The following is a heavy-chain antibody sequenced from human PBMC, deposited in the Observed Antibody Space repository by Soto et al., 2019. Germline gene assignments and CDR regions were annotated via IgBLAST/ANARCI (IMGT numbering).Heavy chain of an antibody. CDR1: GGSISSGGYY. J-gene: IGHJ5*02. CDR2: IYYSGSP. CDR3: ASRGLKNWFDP. D-gene: IGHD3-16*01. Sequence: QVQLQESGPGLVKPSQTLSLTCTVSGGSISSGGYYWSWIRQHPGKGLEWIGYIYYSGSPYYNPSLRSRVTISGSTSKSQFALELSYVTGRDKAENYCASRGLKNWFDPWGQGTLVTVSS. V-gene: IGHV4-31*03.